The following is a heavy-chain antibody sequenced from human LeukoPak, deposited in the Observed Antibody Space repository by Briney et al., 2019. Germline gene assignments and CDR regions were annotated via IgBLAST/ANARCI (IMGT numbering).Heavy chain of an antibody. CDR2: ISPRGDVS. CDR3: AKLLEQQLIGGLDVHPLDS. J-gene: IGHJ4*02. Sequence: GGSLRLSCAASGFTFINYAMTWVRQAPGKGLEWVSVISPRGDVSNYADSVEGRFTISRDNSKNTLFLHMSGLRADDTAVYFCAKLLEQQLIGGLDVHPLDSWGQGTLVTVSS. CDR1: GFTFINYA. D-gene: IGHD1/OR15-1a*01. V-gene: IGHV3-23*01.